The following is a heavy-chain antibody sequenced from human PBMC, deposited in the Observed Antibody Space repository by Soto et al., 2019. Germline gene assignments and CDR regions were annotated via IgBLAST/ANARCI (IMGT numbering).Heavy chain of an antibody. J-gene: IGHJ4*02. CDR2: IDPSDSYV. V-gene: IGHV5-10-1*01. Sequence: GESLKISCQASGYSFAAYWITWVRQMPGKGLEWMATIDPSDSYVDYSPSFRGHVTFSVDRSITTVYLQWNSLKASDSAMYFCTRRASSSFYHFDFWGQGALVTVSS. CDR3: TRRASSSFYHFDF. D-gene: IGHD2-2*01. CDR1: GYSFAAYW.